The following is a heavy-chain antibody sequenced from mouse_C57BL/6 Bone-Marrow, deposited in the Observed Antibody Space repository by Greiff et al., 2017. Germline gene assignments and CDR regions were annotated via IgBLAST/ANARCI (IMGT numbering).Heavy chain of an antibody. CDR3: ARRGDKYGNLYGDWYFDV. CDR1: GYTFTTYP. J-gene: IGHJ1*03. CDR2: FHPYNDDT. D-gene: IGHD2-1*01. V-gene: IGHV1-47*01. Sequence: QVQLQQSGAELVKPGASVKMSCKASGYTFTTYPIEWMKQNHGKSLEWIGNFHPYNDDTKYNEKFKGKATLTVEKSSSTVYLELSRLTSDDSAVYYCARRGDKYGNLYGDWYFDVWGTGTTVTVSS.